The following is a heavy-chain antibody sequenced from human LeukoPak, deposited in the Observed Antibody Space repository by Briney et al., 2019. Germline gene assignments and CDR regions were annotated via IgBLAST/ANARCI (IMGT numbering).Heavy chain of an antibody. J-gene: IGHJ4*02. CDR2: ISGSGGST. CDR1: GFTFSSYA. Sequence: PGGSLRLSCAASGFTFSSYALTWVRQAPGKGLDWVSGISGSGGSTYLADSVKGRFTIFRDNAKNTLYLQMNSLRAEVTAVYYCAKVTTYYFDSSGYYGPFDYWGQGTLVTVSS. D-gene: IGHD3-22*01. V-gene: IGHV3-23*01. CDR3: AKVTTYYFDSSGYYGPFDY.